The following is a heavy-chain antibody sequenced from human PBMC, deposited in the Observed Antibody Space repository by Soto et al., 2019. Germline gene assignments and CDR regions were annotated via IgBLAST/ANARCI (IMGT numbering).Heavy chain of an antibody. CDR2: INSDGSST. V-gene: IGHV3-74*01. CDR1: GFTFSSYW. D-gene: IGHD3-22*01. CDR3: ASVLEYYYDSSGYLNYYYYGMDV. Sequence: GGSLRLSCAASGFTFSSYWMHWVRQAPGKGLVWVSRINSDGSSTSYADSVKGRFTISRDNAKNTLYLQMNSLRAEDTAVYYCASVLEYYYDSSGYLNYYYYGMDVWGQGTTVTVS. J-gene: IGHJ6*02.